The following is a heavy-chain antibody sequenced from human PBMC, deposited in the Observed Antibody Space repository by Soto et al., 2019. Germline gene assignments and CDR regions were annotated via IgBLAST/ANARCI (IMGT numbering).Heavy chain of an antibody. CDR1: GYTFTSYG. J-gene: IGHJ4*02. Sequence: ASVKVSCKASGYTFTSYGISWVRQAPGQGLEWMGWISAYNGNTNYAQKVQGRVTMTTDTSTRTAYMELRSLRSDDTAVYYCARDSYSSSSSSVDYWGQGTPVTVSS. D-gene: IGHD6-6*01. V-gene: IGHV1-18*01. CDR2: ISAYNGNT. CDR3: ARDSYSSSSSSVDY.